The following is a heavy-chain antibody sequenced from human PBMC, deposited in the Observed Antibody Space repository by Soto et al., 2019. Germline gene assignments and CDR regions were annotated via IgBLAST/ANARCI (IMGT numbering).Heavy chain of an antibody. CDR3: ARGRGLAARPQHLDY. Sequence: QVQLVESGGGVVQPGRSLRLSCAASGFMFTGYAMHWVRQAPGKGLEWVAVMSYDGSDKFYRASVKGRFTISRDISKNTLFLEMTSLRPEDTALYFCARGRGLAARPQHLDYWGQGTLVTVSS. CDR1: GFMFTGYA. J-gene: IGHJ4*02. V-gene: IGHV3-30-3*01. CDR2: MSYDGSDK. D-gene: IGHD6-6*01.